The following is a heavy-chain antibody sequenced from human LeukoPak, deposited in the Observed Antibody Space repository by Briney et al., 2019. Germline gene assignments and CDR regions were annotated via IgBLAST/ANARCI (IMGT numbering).Heavy chain of an antibody. D-gene: IGHD3-9*01. CDR2: IKQDGTEK. CDR3: ARGHDWRSDY. J-gene: IGHJ4*02. CDR1: GFTFSSYA. Sequence: GGSLRLSCAASGFTFSSYAMSWVRQAPGKGLEWVANIKQDGTEKYYEDAVKGRFTISRDNAWNSVYLQMNSLRAEDTAVYYCARGHDWRSDYWGQGTLVTVSS. V-gene: IGHV3-7*04.